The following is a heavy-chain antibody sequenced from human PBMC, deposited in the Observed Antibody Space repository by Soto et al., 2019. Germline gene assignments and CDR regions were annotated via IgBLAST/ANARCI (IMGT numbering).Heavy chain of an antibody. CDR3: ARAPIGSGWFVDQ. D-gene: IGHD6-13*01. CDR2: ITSSSTYI. Sequence: GQSLRHPYAASGVIPRRLPKGWVRQAPGKGLEWVSSITSSSTYIYYADSVKGRFTISRDNAKNSLYLQMNSLRAEDTAVYYCARAPIGSGWFVDQWGQGT. J-gene: IGHJ4*02. CDR1: GVIPRRLP. V-gene: IGHV3-21*01.